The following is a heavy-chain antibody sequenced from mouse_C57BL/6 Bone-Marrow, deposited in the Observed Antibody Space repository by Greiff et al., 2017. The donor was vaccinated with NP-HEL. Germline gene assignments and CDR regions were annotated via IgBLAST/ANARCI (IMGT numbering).Heavy chain of an antibody. D-gene: IGHD2-5*01. J-gene: IGHJ3*01. Sequence: EVHLVESGPGLVKPSQSLSLTCSVTGYSITSGYYWNWIRQFPGNKLEWMGYISYDGSNNYNPSLKNRISITRDTSKNQFFLKLNSVTTEDTATYYCARGDYSNGFAYWGQGTLVTVSA. V-gene: IGHV3-6*01. CDR1: GYSITSGYY. CDR2: ISYDGSN. CDR3: ARGDYSNGFAY.